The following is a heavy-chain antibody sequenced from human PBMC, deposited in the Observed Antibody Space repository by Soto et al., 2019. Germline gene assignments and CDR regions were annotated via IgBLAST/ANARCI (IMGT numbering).Heavy chain of an antibody. CDR1: GGTFSNHL. CDR2: IIPILGIL. CDR3: ASVGLYGSGSCPVDY. D-gene: IGHD3-10*01. Sequence: QVQLVQSGAEVKKPGSSVNVSCKASGGTFSNHLISWVRQAPGQGLEWMGTIIPILGILNYAQKLQGRVTISADNSTSTAYMERRSLRSDDTAVYYCASVGLYGSGSCPVDYWGQGTLVSISS. J-gene: IGHJ4*01. V-gene: IGHV1-69*02.